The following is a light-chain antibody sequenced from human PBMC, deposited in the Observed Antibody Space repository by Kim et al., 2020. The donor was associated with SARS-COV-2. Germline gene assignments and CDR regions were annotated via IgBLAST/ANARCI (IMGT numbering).Light chain of an antibody. CDR3: AAWDDSLSRRV. CDR2: TYK. J-gene: IGLJ3*02. V-gene: IGLV1-44*01. Sequence: QSADLPCSGSCSNVGMNTVNWYQHRPRPAPPVLMYTYKDRPSSVPVPFSCSNSDTSASPVITSLPSQAMAEYYCAAWDDSLSRRVFGGGTKLTVL. CDR1: CSNVGMNT.